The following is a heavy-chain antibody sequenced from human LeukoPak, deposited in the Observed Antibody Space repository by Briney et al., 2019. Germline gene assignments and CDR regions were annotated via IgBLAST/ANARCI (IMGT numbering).Heavy chain of an antibody. V-gene: IGHV5-51*01. CDR1: GYSFTSYW. CDR3: ARHDYRSSCPNY. J-gene: IGHJ4*02. D-gene: IGHD6-13*01. Sequence: GESLKISCQGSGYSFTSYWIGWVRQMPGKGLEWMGIIYPGESDTTYSPSFQGQVTISADKSISTAYLQWSSLKASDTAMYYCARHDYRSSCPNYWGQGTLVTVSS. CDR2: IYPGESDT.